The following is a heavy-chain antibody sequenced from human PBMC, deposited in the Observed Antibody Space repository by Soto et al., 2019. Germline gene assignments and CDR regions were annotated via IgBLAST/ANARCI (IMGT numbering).Heavy chain of an antibody. V-gene: IGHV3-20*04. J-gene: IGHJ4*02. CDR1: GFTFDDYG. Sequence: EVQLVESGGGVLRPGGSLRLSCAASGFTFDDYGMSWARQAPGKGLEWVSGVNWNGGSTGYADSVKCRFTISIDNAKKSLYLHMNSMRAEDTAFYYCVRGASLNFDYWGQGTLVNVSS. CDR2: VNWNGGST. CDR3: VRGASLNFDY. D-gene: IGHD1-26*01.